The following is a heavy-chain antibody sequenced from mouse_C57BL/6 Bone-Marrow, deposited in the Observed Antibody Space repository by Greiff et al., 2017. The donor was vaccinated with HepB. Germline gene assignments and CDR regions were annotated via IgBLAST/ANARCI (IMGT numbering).Heavy chain of an antibody. CDR1: GYAFSSYW. Sequence: VQLQQSGAELVKPGASVKISCKASGYAFSSYWMNWVKQRPGKGLEWIGQIYPGDGDTNYNGKFKGKATLTADKSSSTAYMQLSSLTSEDSAVYFCANGDYGSKDFDYWGQGTTLTVSS. CDR2: IYPGDGDT. J-gene: IGHJ2*01. D-gene: IGHD1-1*01. CDR3: ANGDYGSKDFDY. V-gene: IGHV1-80*01.